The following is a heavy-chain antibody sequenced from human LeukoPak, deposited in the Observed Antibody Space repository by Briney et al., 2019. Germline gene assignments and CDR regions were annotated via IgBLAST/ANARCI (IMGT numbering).Heavy chain of an antibody. J-gene: IGHJ5*02. V-gene: IGHV3-74*01. CDR1: GFTFSPSW. Sequence: GGSLRLACAASGFTFSPSWVHWVRQPPGKGRVWVSRINTDGRSTDYADSVKGRFTISRDNAKNTLYLQMNSLRAEDTALYSCSRSNWFDPWGQGTLVTVSS. CDR2: INTDGRST. CDR3: SRSNWFDP.